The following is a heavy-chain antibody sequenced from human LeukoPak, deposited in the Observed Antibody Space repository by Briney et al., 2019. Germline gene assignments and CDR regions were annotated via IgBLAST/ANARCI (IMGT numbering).Heavy chain of an antibody. Sequence: PGGSLRLSCAASGFTFSSYVLHWVRRAPGKGPEWVSAIGTGGDTYYADSVMGRFTISRDNAKKSLYLQMNSLIAEDMAAYYCARDAEEDIVVVPALDAFDIWGQGTMVTVSS. D-gene: IGHD2-2*01. V-gene: IGHV3-47*02. CDR2: IGTGGDT. CDR1: GFTFSSYV. J-gene: IGHJ3*02. CDR3: ARDAEEDIVVVPALDAFDI.